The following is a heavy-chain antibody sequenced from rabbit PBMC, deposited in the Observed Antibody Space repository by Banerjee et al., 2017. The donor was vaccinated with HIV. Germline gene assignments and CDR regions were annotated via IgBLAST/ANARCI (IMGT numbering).Heavy chain of an antibody. CDR1: GFSFSSGYY. Sequence: QSLEESGGDLVKPGASLTLTCTASGFSFSSGYYMCWVRQAPGKGLEWIGCIYTGASSTYYASWAKGRFTISKTSSTTVTLQMTSLTAADTATYFCARRGATDYNLWGQGTLVTVS. CDR3: ARRGATDYNL. D-gene: IGHD2-1*01. CDR2: IYTGASST. J-gene: IGHJ4*01. V-gene: IGHV1S40*01.